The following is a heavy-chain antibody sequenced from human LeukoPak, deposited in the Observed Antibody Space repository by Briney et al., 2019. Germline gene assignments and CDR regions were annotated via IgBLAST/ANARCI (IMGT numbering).Heavy chain of an antibody. J-gene: IGHJ4*02. CDR2: IYPGDSDA. Sequence: ESLKVSCGGSGYSFTSYWIAWVRQVPGKGLGWMGIIYPGDSDARYSPSFQGQVTISAEKSISTAYLQWNSLKASDTAMYYCARLESPRTPDDYWGQGTLVTVSS. CDR3: ARLESPRTPDDY. CDR1: GYSFTSYW. V-gene: IGHV5-51*01. D-gene: IGHD1/OR15-1a*01.